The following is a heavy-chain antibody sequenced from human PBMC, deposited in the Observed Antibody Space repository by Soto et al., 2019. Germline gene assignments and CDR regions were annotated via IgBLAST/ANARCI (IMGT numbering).Heavy chain of an antibody. V-gene: IGHV3-74*01. CDR1: GFTFSTYW. J-gene: IGHJ4*02. CDR2: IHADGSDT. Sequence: EVQLVESGGGLVQPGGSLRLSCPASGFTFSTYWMHWVRQVPGKGLVWVSRIHADGSDTSYADSVKGRFTISRDNTKNTLDLQTKSITPEDTAVYYCASIPDCRAGSYYDLDYWGQGTRVTVSS. D-gene: IGHD1-26*01. CDR3: ASIPDCRAGSYYDLDY.